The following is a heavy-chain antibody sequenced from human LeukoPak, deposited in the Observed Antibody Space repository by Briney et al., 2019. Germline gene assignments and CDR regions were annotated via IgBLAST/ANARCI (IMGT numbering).Heavy chain of an antibody. J-gene: IGHJ4*02. CDR3: ASGRQLGY. V-gene: IGHV3-7*01. CDR1: GFTFRNYW. CDR2: IKEDGSEK. Sequence: GGSLRLSCAASGFTFRNYWMSWVRQAPGKGLEWVANIKEDGSEKYYVDSVKGRFTISGDNARNSLYLQMNSLRAEDTAVYCCASGRQLGYWGQGTLVTVSS. D-gene: IGHD6-13*01.